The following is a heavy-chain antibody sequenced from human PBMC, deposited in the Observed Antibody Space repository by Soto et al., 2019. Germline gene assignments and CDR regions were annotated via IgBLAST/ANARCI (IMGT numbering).Heavy chain of an antibody. Sequence: ASVKVSCKASGYTFTGYYMHWVRQAPGQGLEWMGWINPNSGGTNYAQKFQGWVTMTRDTSISTAYMELSRLRSDDTAVYYCARGPSPVLRYFDWPLDYWGQGTLVTVSS. J-gene: IGHJ4*02. CDR1: GYTFTGYY. CDR2: INPNSGGT. D-gene: IGHD3-9*01. V-gene: IGHV1-2*04. CDR3: ARGPSPVLRYFDWPLDY.